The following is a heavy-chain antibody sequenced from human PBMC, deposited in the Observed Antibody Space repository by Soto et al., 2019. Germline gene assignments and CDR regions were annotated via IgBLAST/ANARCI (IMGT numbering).Heavy chain of an antibody. CDR3: ARGTLRYFDWLVLDN. D-gene: IGHD3-9*01. CDR1: GYTFTNYY. V-gene: IGHV1-46*03. J-gene: IGHJ4*02. CDR2: INPSGGTA. Sequence: ASVKVSCKASGYTFTNYYMHWVRQAPGQGLEWMAIINPSGGTASYAQKFQGRVSMTRDTSTSTVYMELSSLRSEDTAMYYCARGTLRYFDWLVLDNWGQGTLVTVSS.